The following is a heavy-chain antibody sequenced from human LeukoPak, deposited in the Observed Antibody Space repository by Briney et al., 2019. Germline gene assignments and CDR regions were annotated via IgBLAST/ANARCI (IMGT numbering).Heavy chain of an antibody. V-gene: IGHV3-30-3*01. Sequence: PGMSLRLSCAASGFTCSNCAMHWVRQAPGKGPKWVAVISYDGSNKYYADSVKGRFTISRDNPKNTLYLQMNSLRVEDTAVYYCVRESTAARSFLYWGQGTLVTVSS. D-gene: IGHD6-6*01. CDR3: VRESTAARSFLY. CDR2: ISYDGSNK. CDR1: GFTCSNCA. J-gene: IGHJ4*02.